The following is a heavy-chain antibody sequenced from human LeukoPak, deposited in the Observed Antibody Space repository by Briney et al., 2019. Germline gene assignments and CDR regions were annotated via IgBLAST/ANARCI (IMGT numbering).Heavy chain of an antibody. CDR3: ARPRVEYNTSSGDY. J-gene: IGHJ4*02. Sequence: PGGSLRLSCEASGFTFSDYYMSWIRQGPGKGLEWISYISSGGGTIYYADSVKGRFTISRDNAKKSLYLQMNDLRAEDTAMYYCARPRVEYNTSSGDYWGQGTQVIVSS. CDR2: ISSGGGTI. CDR1: GFTFSDYY. D-gene: IGHD6-6*01. V-gene: IGHV3-11*04.